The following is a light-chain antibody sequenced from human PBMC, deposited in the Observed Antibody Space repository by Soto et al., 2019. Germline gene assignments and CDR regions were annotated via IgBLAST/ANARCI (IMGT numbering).Light chain of an antibody. CDR2: EVN. V-gene: IGLV2-8*01. CDR3: TSYAGSNILV. CDR1: SSDVGGYRY. Sequence: QSALTQPPSAYGSPGQSVTISCTGTSSDVGGYRYVSWYQQHPGKAPKLMIYEVNKRPSGVPDRFSGSKSGNMASLTVSGLQADDEADYYCTSYAGSNILVFGGGTKVTVL. J-gene: IGLJ3*02.